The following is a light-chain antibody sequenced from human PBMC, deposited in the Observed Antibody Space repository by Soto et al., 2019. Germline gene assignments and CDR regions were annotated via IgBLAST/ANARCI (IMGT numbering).Light chain of an antibody. J-gene: IGLJ1*01. CDR3: ISFRGTDSPYV. CDR1: SSDIGDYNY. V-gene: IGLV2-14*01. CDR2: EVT. Sequence: QSVLTQPASVSGSPGQSITISCTGASSDIGDYNYVSWYQQHPGKAPKLIIYEVTNRPSGVSNRFSGSKSGNTASLTISGLQAEDEAHYYCISFRGTDSPYVFGTGTKLTVL.